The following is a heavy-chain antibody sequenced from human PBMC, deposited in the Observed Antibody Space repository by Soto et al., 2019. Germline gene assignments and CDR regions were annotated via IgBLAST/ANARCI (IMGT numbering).Heavy chain of an antibody. D-gene: IGHD2-2*01. CDR2: IYYSGST. V-gene: IGHV4-31*01. CDR3: ARVIGGVPAAMGRFAP. CDR1: GGSISSGGYY. J-gene: IGHJ5*02. Sequence: QVQLQESGPGLVKPSQTLSLTCTVSGGSISSGGYYWSWIRQHPGKGLEWIGYIYYSGSTYYNPPLPRPVTLALDPSKTQFSLTLSSVTAAVTAVYYSARVIGGVPAAMGRFAPWGQGTLVTVSS.